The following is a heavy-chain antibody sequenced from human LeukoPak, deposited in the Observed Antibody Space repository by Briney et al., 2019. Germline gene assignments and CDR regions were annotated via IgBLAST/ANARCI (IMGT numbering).Heavy chain of an antibody. J-gene: IGHJ6*03. CDR1: GLTFSSYV. CDR2: ISGSGGST. Sequence: GGSLRLFCAASGLTFSSYVMSWVRQAPGKGLEWVSGISGSGGSTYYADSVKGRFTISRDNSKNTLYLQMNSLGAEDTAVYYCATTLLRASTYMDVWGKGTTVTVSS. V-gene: IGHV3-23*01. CDR3: ATTLLRASTYMDV. D-gene: IGHD1-1*01.